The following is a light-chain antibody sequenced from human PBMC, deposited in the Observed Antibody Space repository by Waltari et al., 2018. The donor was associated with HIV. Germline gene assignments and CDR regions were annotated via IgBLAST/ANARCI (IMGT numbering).Light chain of an antibody. Sequence: SYELTQPPSVSVSPGQTARITCSGDTLPKKYAHWYQQKSGQAPVLVIYEDIKRPSGIPGRFSGSSSGTMASLTISGAQVEDEADYYCYSTESNGNHRVFGGGTKLTVL. CDR1: TLPKKY. J-gene: IGLJ3*02. CDR3: YSTESNGNHRV. CDR2: EDI. V-gene: IGLV3-10*01.